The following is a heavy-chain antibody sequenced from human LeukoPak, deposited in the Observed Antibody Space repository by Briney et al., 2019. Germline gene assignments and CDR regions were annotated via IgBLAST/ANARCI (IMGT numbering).Heavy chain of an antibody. CDR1: GFTFSSYA. Sequence: GGSLRLSCAASGFTFSSYAMHWVRQAPGKGLEWVAVISYDGSNKYYADSVKGRFTISRDNSKNTLYLQMNSLRAEDTAVYYCARDASYGANRDYWGQGTLVTVSS. D-gene: IGHD4-17*01. J-gene: IGHJ4*02. CDR2: ISYDGSNK. V-gene: IGHV3-30-3*01. CDR3: ARDASYGANRDY.